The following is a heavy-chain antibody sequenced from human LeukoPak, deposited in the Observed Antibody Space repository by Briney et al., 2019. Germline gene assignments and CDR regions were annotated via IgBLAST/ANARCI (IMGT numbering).Heavy chain of an antibody. V-gene: IGHV1-2*02. CDR3: ARNDYGDYGIDY. CDR1: GYTLTGYY. D-gene: IGHD4-17*01. J-gene: IGHJ4*02. CDR2: INPNSGGT. Sequence: GASVKVSCKASGYTLTGYYMHWVRQAPGQGLEWMGWINPNSGGTNYAQKFQGRVTMTRDTSISTAYMELSRLRSDDTAVYYCARNDYGDYGIDYWGQGSLVTVSS.